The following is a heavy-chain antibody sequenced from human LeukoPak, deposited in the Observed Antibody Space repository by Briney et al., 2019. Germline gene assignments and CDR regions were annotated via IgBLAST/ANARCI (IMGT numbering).Heavy chain of an antibody. V-gene: IGHV3-23*01. CDR3: AKGYYYDSSGYYYVDLFDY. Sequence: GGSLRLSCAASGFTVSSNYMSWVRQAPGKGLEWVSAISGSGGSTYYADSVKGRFTISRDNSKNTLYLQMNSLRAEDTAVYYCAKGYYYDSSGYYYVDLFDYWGQGTLVTVSS. D-gene: IGHD3-22*01. CDR1: GFTVSSNY. J-gene: IGHJ4*02. CDR2: ISGSGGST.